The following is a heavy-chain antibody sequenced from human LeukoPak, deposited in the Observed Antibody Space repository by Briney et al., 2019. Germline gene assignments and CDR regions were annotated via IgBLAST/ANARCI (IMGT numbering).Heavy chain of an antibody. CDR3: ARRYDDAGSPLND. D-gene: IGHD3-10*01. CDR2: INHSGNS. V-gene: IGHV4-34*01. J-gene: IGHJ4*02. CDR1: GGSFSGYF. Sequence: SETLSLTCAVYGGSFSGYFWSWIRQPPGGGLDWIGEINHSGNSNYNPSLKSRVSISVDTSKSQFSLKLSSVTAADTAVYYCARRYDDAGSPLNDWGRGTLVTVSS.